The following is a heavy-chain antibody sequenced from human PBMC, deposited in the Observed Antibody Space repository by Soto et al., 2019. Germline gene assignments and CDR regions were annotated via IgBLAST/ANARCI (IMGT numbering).Heavy chain of an antibody. Sequence: QVQLVESGGGVVQTGASLRLSCSASGFTFTSFTIHWVRQAPGKGLEWVAGISENGVNKYSAESVRGRFVISRDNSKNTVELEMNSLRPEDTAIYFCARRLTKTVSALGYWGQGTLVTVSS. CDR3: ARRLTKTVSALGY. CDR2: ISENGVNK. CDR1: GFTFTSFT. D-gene: IGHD2-8*01. J-gene: IGHJ4*02. V-gene: IGHV3-30*09.